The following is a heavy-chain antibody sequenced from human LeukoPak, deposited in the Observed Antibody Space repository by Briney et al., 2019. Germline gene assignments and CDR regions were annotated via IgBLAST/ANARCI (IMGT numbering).Heavy chain of an antibody. D-gene: IGHD1-14*01. CDR3: ARDPDRRSPEYYFDY. CDR2: IKQDGSEK. J-gene: IGHJ4*02. Sequence: GGSLRLSCAASGFTFSSYWMSWVRQAPGKGLEWVANIKQDGSEKHYVDSVKGRFTISRDNAKNSLYLQMNSLRAEDTAVYYCARDPDRRSPEYYFDYWGQGTLVTVSS. CDR1: GFTFSSYW. V-gene: IGHV3-7*01.